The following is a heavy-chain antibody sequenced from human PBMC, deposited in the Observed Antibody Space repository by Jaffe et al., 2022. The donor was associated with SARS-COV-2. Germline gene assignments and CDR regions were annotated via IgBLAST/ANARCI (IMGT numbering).Heavy chain of an antibody. V-gene: IGHV3-48*01. CDR2: ISSSSSIV. Sequence: EVQLVESGGGLVQPGGSMRLSCAASGFTFSSYSMNWVRQAPGKGLEWISYISSSSSIVDYADSVEGRFTISRDNAKNSLYLQMNSLRAEDTAVYYCARLRGYSYGYADYWGQGTLVTVSS. CDR3: ARLRGYSYGYADY. CDR1: GFTFSSYS. J-gene: IGHJ4*02. D-gene: IGHD5-18*01.